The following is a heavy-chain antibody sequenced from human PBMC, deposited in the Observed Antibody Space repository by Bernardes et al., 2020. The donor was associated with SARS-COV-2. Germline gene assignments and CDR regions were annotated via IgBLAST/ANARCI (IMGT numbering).Heavy chain of an antibody. J-gene: IGHJ4*02. CDR1: GFTFSTYG. CDR3: VKDYCTRTSCYNFDY. Sequence: GGSLRLSCAASGFTFSTYGIHWVRQAPGKGPEWVAVVSYDGSDKYYADSVRGRFTISRDNSKNTLYLQMNSLRAEDTAMYYCVKDYCTRTSCYNFDYWGQGTLVTVSS. V-gene: IGHV3-30*18. D-gene: IGHD2-2*02. CDR2: VSYDGSDK.